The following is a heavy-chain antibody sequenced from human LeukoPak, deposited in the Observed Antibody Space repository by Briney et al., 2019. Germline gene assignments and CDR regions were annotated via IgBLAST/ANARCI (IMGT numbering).Heavy chain of an antibody. CDR1: GGSVSSGSDC. Sequence: SETLSLTCTVSGGSVSSGSDCWSWIRQPPAKGLEWIGFVYYTGRTIYNPTLKSRVTISVDTSKNQFSLKVSSMTAADTGVYYCASKSTDHGELRFDYWGQGTLVTVSS. J-gene: IGHJ4*02. V-gene: IGHV4-61*01. D-gene: IGHD4-17*01. CDR3: ASKSTDHGELRFDY. CDR2: VYYTGRT.